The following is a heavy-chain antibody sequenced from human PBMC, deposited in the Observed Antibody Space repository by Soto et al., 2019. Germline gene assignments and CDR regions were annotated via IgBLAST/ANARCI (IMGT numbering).Heavy chain of an antibody. CDR3: ARGLVVPAPIIAYPYNTMDV. CDR1: GFSVTNNY. D-gene: IGHD2-2*01. Sequence: GGSLRLSCAASGFSVTNNYMNWVRQAPGKGLEWVSVIYSGGRTAYSESVKGVFTVSRDISTNTLYLQMNSLRPDDTAVYYCARGLVVPAPIIAYPYNTMDVWGQGTRVTVSS. J-gene: IGHJ6*02. V-gene: IGHV3-53*01. CDR2: IYSGGRT.